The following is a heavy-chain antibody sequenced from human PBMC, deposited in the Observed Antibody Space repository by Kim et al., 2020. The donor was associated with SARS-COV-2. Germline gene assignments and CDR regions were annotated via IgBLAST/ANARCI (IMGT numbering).Heavy chain of an antibody. V-gene: IGHV3-23*01. J-gene: IGHJ3*02. D-gene: IGHD2-21*01. CDR3: AKTIFYSFHI. CDR2: ISWSSGDI. Sequence: GGSLRLSCAASGFTFSSSAMSWVRQAPGKGLEWVSAISWSSGDIFYADSVRGRFTISRDNSRSTLFLQMSRLRAEDTAVYFCAKTIFYSFHIWGQGTMVT. CDR1: GFTFSSSA.